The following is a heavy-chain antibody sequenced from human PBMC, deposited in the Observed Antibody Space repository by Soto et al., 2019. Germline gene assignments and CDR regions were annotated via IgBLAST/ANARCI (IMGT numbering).Heavy chain of an antibody. Sequence: PSETLSLTCTVSGDSISGYYWSWIRQSPGKGLEWIGYITYSGSTNYSPSLKSRVTISFDTSKNQFSLKLSSVTAADTAVYYCARRLPVAQGGGSDSWAQGTLVTVS. CDR2: ITYSGST. V-gene: IGHV4-59*08. D-gene: IGHD5-12*01. J-gene: IGHJ4*02. CDR1: GDSISGYY. CDR3: ARRLPVAQGGGSDS.